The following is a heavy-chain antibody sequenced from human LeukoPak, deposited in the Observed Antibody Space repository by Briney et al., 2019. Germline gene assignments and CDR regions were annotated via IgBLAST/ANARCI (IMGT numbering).Heavy chain of an antibody. Sequence: SETLSLTCTVSGGSVSSGSYYWSWIRQPPGKGLEWIGYVFYSGSTNYNPSLKSRVTISVDTSKNQFSLELTSVTAADTAVYYCARDVRGDYFDYWGQGTLVTVSS. J-gene: IGHJ4*02. V-gene: IGHV4-61*01. CDR2: VFYSGST. CDR3: ARDVRGDYFDY. CDR1: GGSVSSGSYY. D-gene: IGHD3-10*02.